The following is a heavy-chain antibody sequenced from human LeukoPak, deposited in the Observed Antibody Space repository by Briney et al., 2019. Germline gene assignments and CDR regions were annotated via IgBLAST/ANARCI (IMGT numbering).Heavy chain of an antibody. J-gene: IGHJ4*02. Sequence: GGFLRLSCAASGFSFSSSTMHWVRQAPGKGLEWVSSIISYSSYIYYADSVKGRFTISRDNAKNSLFLQMDSLRVEDTAVYYCAHIYGDYDSFLDYWGQGTLVTVSS. V-gene: IGHV3-21*01. CDR2: IISYSSYI. CDR1: GFSFSSST. D-gene: IGHD4-17*01. CDR3: AHIYGDYDSFLDY.